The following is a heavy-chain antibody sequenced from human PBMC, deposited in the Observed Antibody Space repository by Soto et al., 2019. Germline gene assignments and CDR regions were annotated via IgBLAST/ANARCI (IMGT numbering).Heavy chain of an antibody. D-gene: IGHD3-10*01. V-gene: IGHV3-23*01. CDR1: GFTFSSYA. CDR2: ISGSGGST. CDR3: AADYYGSGSYSSGYYYYGMDV. J-gene: IGHJ6*02. Sequence: GGSLRLSCAASGFTFSSYAMSWVRQAPGKGLEWVSAISGSGGSTYYADSVKGRFTISRDNSKNTLYLQMNSLRAEDTAVYYWAADYYGSGSYSSGYYYYGMDVWGQGTTVTVSS.